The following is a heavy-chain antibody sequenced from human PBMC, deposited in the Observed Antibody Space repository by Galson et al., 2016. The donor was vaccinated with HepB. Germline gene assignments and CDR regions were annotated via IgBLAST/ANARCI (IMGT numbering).Heavy chain of an antibody. CDR2: ISPSTSYI. V-gene: IGHV3-21*01. CDR3: ARGRINFVSHH. D-gene: IGHD1-1*01. Sequence: SLRLSCAASGFTFSNYSMNWVRQAPGKGLEWVSSISPSTSYIFYADSVKGRFTISRDNAKNSLYLQMNSLRAEDTAVYYCARGRINFVSHHWGQGTTVTVSS. CDR1: GFTFSNYS. J-gene: IGHJ6*02.